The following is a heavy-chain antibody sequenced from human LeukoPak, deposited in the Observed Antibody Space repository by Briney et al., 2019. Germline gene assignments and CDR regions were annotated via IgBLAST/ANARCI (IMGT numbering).Heavy chain of an antibody. V-gene: IGHV4-59*08. Sequence: SETLSLTCTVSGGSTSPYHWGWIRQPPGKGLEWTGYIYYSGSTNYNPSLKSRVTISVDTSKNQFSLKLSSVTAADTAIYYCARAVSGRFDYWGQGTLVTVSS. J-gene: IGHJ4*02. CDR1: GGSTSPYH. D-gene: IGHD6-19*01. CDR3: ARAVSGRFDY. CDR2: IYYSGST.